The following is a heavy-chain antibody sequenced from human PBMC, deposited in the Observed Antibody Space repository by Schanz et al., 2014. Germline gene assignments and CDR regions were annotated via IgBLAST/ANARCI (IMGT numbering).Heavy chain of an antibody. CDR2: IYYSGNT. D-gene: IGHD3-10*01. CDR3: ALREKPYGPFAS. V-gene: IGHV4-30-2*06. CDR1: GGSISSGGYS. Sequence: LQLQESGSGLMKPSQTLSLTCAVSGGSISSGGYSWNWIRQSPGKGLEWIGYIYYSGNTYYNPSLKSRLTTSVASSKNQFSLRLDSVTAADTAVYYCALREKPYGPFASWGQGALVTVSS. J-gene: IGHJ4*02.